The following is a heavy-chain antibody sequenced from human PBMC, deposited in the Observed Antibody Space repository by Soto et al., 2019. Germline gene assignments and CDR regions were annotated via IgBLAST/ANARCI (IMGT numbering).Heavy chain of an antibody. CDR1: GGTFSSYA. D-gene: IGHD2-2*02. Sequence: ASVKVSCKDSGGTFSSYAISWVRQAPRPGLEWMGGIIPIFGTANYAQKFQGRVTITADESTSTAYMELSSLRSEDTAVYYCARDLFVVVPAAIRGYYYYGMDVWGQGTTVTVSS. CDR3: ARDLFVVVPAAIRGYYYYGMDV. V-gene: IGHV1-69*13. CDR2: IIPIFGTA. J-gene: IGHJ6*02.